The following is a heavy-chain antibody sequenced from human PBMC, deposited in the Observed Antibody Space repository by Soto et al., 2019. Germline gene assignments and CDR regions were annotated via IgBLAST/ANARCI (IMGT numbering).Heavy chain of an antibody. D-gene: IGHD2-15*01. Sequence: LSLTCAVYGGSFSGYYWSWIRQPPGKGLEWIGEINHSGSTNYNPSLKSRVTISVDTSKNQFSLKLSSVTAADTAVYYCARIGYCSGGSCYSYYYYGMDVWGQGTTVTVSS. V-gene: IGHV4-34*01. J-gene: IGHJ6*02. CDR1: GGSFSGYY. CDR3: ARIGYCSGGSCYSYYYYGMDV. CDR2: INHSGST.